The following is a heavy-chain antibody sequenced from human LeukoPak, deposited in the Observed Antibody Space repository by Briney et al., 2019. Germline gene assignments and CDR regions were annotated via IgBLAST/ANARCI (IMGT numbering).Heavy chain of an antibody. CDR2: IRSSATTI. V-gene: IGHV3-48*03. CDR3: ARTSTYGGFDP. CDR1: GFTFSSYG. Sequence: PGGSLRLSCAASGFTFSSYGVNWVRQAPGKGLEWVSYIRSSATTIYYADSVKGRFTISRDNAKNSLYLQMNSLRADDTAVYYCARTSTYGGFDPWGQGTLVTVSS. J-gene: IGHJ5*02. D-gene: IGHD3-10*01.